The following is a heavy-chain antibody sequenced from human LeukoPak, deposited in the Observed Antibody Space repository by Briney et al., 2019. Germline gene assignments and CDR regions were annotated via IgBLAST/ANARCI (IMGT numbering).Heavy chain of an antibody. CDR3: AKDHPLSGTRDWFDP. V-gene: IGHV3-30-3*01. J-gene: IGHJ5*02. CDR1: GFTFSSYA. Sequence: AGTLSLSCAASGFTFSSYAMHWVRQAPGKGLEWVAVISYDGSNKYYADSVKGRFTISRDNSKNTLYPHMNSLGAEDTAVYYCAKDHPLSGTRDWFDPWGQGTLVTVSS. CDR2: ISYDGSNK. D-gene: IGHD1-26*01.